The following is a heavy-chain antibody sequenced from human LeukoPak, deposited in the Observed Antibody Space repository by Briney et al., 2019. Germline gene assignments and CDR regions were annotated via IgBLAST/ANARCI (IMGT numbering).Heavy chain of an antibody. D-gene: IGHD1-26*01. J-gene: IGHJ4*02. Sequence: GGSLRLSCTVSGFPFNDYVIHWVRQAPGKGLEWVAVTSADERIKIYNDSVRGRFTVSRDNSKNTQYLQMNSLRVEDTAVYYCARDPVLGAPDYLDYWGRGTLVSVSS. V-gene: IGHV3-30*03. CDR2: TSADERIK. CDR3: ARDPVLGAPDYLDY. CDR1: GFPFNDYV.